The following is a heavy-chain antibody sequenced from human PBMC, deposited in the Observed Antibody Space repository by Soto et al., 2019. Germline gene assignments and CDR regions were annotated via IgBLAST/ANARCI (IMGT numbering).Heavy chain of an antibody. D-gene: IGHD3-10*01. CDR1: GYTFTTYG. Sequence: QVQLEQSAPEVKKPGASVKVSCKASGYTFTTYGISWVRQAPEQGLEWLGWINTHNGNTNYAQNLQGRVFMTPDTSTNTAYMELRSLGSNDTAIYYCTREGSAPYYYYGMDAWGQGTTVTV. J-gene: IGHJ6*02. V-gene: IGHV1-18*01. CDR3: TREGSAPYYYYGMDA. CDR2: INTHNGNT.